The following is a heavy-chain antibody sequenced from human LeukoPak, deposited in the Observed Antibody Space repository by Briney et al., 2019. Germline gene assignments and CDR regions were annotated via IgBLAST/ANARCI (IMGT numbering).Heavy chain of an antibody. V-gene: IGHV3-7*01. D-gene: IGHD2-15*01. J-gene: IGHJ4*02. CDR3: ARVPAGYCRGGSCYWNYFEY. CDR1: GFTFSSYW. CDR2: IKQDGSEK. Sequence: GGSLRLSCAASGFTFSSYWMSWVRQAPGKGLEWVANIKQDGSEKYYVDSVKGRFTISGDNAKNSLYLQMNSLRAEDTAVYYCARVPAGYCRGGSCYWNYFEYWGQGTLVTVSS.